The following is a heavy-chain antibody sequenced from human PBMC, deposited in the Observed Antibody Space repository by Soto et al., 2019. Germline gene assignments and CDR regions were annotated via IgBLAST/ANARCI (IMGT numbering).Heavy chain of an antibody. CDR2: ISGSGGST. D-gene: IGHD1-26*01. Sequence: PGGSLRLSCAASGFTFSSYAMSWVRQAPGKGLEWVSAISGSGGSTYYADSVKGRFTISRDNAKNTLYLQMNSLRDEDTAVYYCALASGSYAGYFDLWGRGTLVTVSS. J-gene: IGHJ2*01. V-gene: IGHV3-23*01. CDR3: ALASGSYAGYFDL. CDR1: GFTFSSYA.